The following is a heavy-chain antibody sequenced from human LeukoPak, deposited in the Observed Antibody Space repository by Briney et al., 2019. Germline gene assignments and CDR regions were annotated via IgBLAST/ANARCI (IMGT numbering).Heavy chain of an antibody. J-gene: IGHJ4*02. CDR3: AKEGRYST. CDR1: GFTFSSYE. Sequence: PGGSLRLSCAASGFTFSSYEMNWVRQAPGKGLEWVAFIRYDGSNKYYADSVKGRFTISRDNSKNTLYLQMNSLRAEDTAVYYCAKEGRYSTWGQGTLVTVSS. CDR2: IRYDGSNK. D-gene: IGHD2-15*01. V-gene: IGHV3-30*02.